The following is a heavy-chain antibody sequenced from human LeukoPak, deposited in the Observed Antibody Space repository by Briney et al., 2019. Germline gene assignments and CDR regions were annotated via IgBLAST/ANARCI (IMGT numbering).Heavy chain of an antibody. V-gene: IGHV1-2*02. CDR3: ARAGIWDYSDSSGYHNAAFDI. J-gene: IGHJ3*02. CDR2: INPNSGGT. Sequence: ASVKVSCKASGYTFTDYYMHWVRQAPGQGLEWMGWINPNSGGTNYALKFQGRVTMTRDTPISTAYMELSRLRSDDTAMYYCARAGIWDYSDSSGYHNAAFDIWGQGTKVTVSS. CDR1: GYTFTDYY. D-gene: IGHD3-22*01.